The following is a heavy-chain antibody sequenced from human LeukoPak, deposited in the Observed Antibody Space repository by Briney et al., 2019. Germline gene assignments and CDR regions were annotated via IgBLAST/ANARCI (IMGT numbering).Heavy chain of an antibody. CDR1: GFIFSSYW. CDR3: ATEHWGPNS. D-gene: IGHD3-16*01. V-gene: IGHV3-74*01. J-gene: IGHJ4*02. CDR2: INTDGSST. Sequence: PGGSLRLSCAASGFIFSSYWMHWVRHAPGKGLAWVSRINTDGSSTSYADSVKGRFTISRDNSKNTLYLQMNSLRGEDTALYYCATEHWGPNSWGQGTLVTVSS.